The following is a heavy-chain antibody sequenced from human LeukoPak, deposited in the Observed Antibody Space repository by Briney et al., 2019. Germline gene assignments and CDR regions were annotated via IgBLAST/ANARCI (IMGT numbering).Heavy chain of an antibody. CDR2: IYPGVSDT. J-gene: IGHJ4*02. CDR3: ARQEYSSSSPDY. Sequence: GESLKVSCKGSGYSFTSYWIGWVRQMPGKGLEWMGIIYPGVSDTRYSPSFQGQVTISAGKSISTAYLQWSSLKASDTAMYYCARQEYSSSSPDYWGQGTLVTVSS. V-gene: IGHV5-51*01. CDR1: GYSFTSYW. D-gene: IGHD6-13*01.